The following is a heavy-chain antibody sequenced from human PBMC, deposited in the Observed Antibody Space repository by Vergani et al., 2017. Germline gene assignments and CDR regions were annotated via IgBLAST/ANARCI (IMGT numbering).Heavy chain of an antibody. CDR3: ARGNCGVNCPKYNWLAP. CDR2: IYPNGNG. CDR1: GGSMSDFY. Sequence: QLQLQESGPGLVKPSETLSLICTVSGGSMSDFYWTWIRQPAGRGLEWIGRIYPNGNGNYNESLRSRLTMSIDTSRSQFPLSLSSVTAADTAVYYWARGNCGVNCPKYNWLAPWGRGILVTFSS. V-gene: IGHV4-4*07. J-gene: IGHJ5*02. D-gene: IGHD2-21*01.